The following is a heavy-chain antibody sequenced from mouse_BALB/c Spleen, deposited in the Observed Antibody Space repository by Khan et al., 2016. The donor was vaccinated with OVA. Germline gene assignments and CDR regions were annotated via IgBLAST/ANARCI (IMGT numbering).Heavy chain of an antibody. Sequence: EVQLVESGGGLVQPGGSLRLSCATSGFTFTDYYMSWVRQPPGKALEWLGFIRNKANYYTTEYIPSVKGRFTISRDNSQSTLYLQMNTLRAEDSATDAWARDGGEYFGDDAMDYWGQGTSVTVSS. CDR3: ARDGGEYFGDDAMDY. J-gene: IGHJ4*01. D-gene: IGHD2-13*01. V-gene: IGHV7-3*02. CDR2: IRNKANYYTT. CDR1: GFTFTDYY.